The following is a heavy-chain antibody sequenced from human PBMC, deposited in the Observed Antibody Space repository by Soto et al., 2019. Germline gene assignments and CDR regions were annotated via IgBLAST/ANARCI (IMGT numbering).Heavy chain of an antibody. V-gene: IGHV3-23*01. Sequence: PGGSLRLACAASGVTFSSYAMSWARQAPGKGLEWVSAISGSGGSTYYADSVKGRFTISRDNAKNTLYLQMSSLRAEDTAVYYCARGSRTKTGTQTLGYYYYYMDVWGKGTTVTVSS. CDR3: ARGSRTKTGTQTLGYYYYYMDV. CDR1: GVTFSSYA. D-gene: IGHD1-1*01. CDR2: ISGSGGST. J-gene: IGHJ6*03.